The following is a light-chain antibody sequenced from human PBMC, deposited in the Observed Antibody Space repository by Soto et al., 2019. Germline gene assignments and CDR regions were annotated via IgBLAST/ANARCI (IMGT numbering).Light chain of an antibody. J-gene: IGLJ2*01. Sequence: QSALTQPASVSGSPGQSITISCTGTGSDAGGYNYVSWYQQHPGKAPKLMIYEVSNRPSGVSNRFSGSKSGNTASLTISGPQAEDEAAYYCSSYTSSTTLGVLFGGGTKLTVL. V-gene: IGLV2-14*01. CDR3: SSYTSSTTLGVL. CDR2: EVS. CDR1: GSDAGGYNY.